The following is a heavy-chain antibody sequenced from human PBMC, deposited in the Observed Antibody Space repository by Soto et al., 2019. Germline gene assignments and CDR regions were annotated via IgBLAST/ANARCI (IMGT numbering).Heavy chain of an antibody. D-gene: IGHD3-3*02. V-gene: IGHV3-11*05. Sequence: QVQLVEYGGGLVKAGGSLRLSCTPSGFRFSDYYFSWIRQSPGKGLEWVSYISSSGHYTNYADSVQGRFTMSRDNAKNSLHLQMDSLTVEDTAVYYCVRELGGLDVWGRGTTVTVSS. CDR3: VRELGGLDV. CDR2: ISSSGHYT. CDR1: GFRFSDYY. J-gene: IGHJ6*02.